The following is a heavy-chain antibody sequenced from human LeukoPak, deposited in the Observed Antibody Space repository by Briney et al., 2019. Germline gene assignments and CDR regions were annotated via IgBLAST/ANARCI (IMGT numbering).Heavy chain of an antibody. J-gene: IGHJ4*02. D-gene: IGHD5-18*01. V-gene: IGHV4-31*03. CDR2: IYYSGST. CDR3: ARGGTEQLWFRY. CDR1: GGSISSGGYY. Sequence: SETLSLTCTVSGGSISSGGYYWSWIRQHPGKGLEWIGYIYYSGSTYYNPSLKSRVTISVDTSKNQFSLKLSSVTAADTAVYYCARGGTEQLWFRYWGQGMLVTASS.